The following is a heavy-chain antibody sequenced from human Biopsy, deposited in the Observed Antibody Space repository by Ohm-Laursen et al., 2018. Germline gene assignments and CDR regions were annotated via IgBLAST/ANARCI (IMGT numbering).Heavy chain of an antibody. J-gene: IGHJ4*02. CDR2: INPNNDNT. D-gene: IGHD3-22*01. CDR1: GYTFTSYY. Sequence: GASVKVSCKASGYTFTSYYLHRVRQAPGQGLEWMGRINPNNDNTAYAQKFQGRITMTKDTSTSTVYMDLSSLTFDDSAVYYCARGPRGLVVITTTALYFDYWGQGNLVTVSS. CDR3: ARGPRGLVVITTTALYFDY. V-gene: IGHV1-46*01.